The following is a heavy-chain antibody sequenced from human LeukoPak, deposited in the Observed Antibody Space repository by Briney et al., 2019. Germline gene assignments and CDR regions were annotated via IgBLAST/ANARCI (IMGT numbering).Heavy chain of an antibody. CDR1: GGSISSSSYY. D-gene: IGHD6-13*01. Sequence: SETLSLTCTVSGGSISSSSYYWGWIRQPPGKGLEWIGSIYYSGSTYYNPSLKSRVTISVDTSKNQFSLKLSSVTAADTAVYYCARPRSARKRIAAAGSLGWFDPWGQGTLVTVSS. J-gene: IGHJ5*02. CDR3: ARPRSARKRIAAAGSLGWFDP. V-gene: IGHV4-39*01. CDR2: IYYSGST.